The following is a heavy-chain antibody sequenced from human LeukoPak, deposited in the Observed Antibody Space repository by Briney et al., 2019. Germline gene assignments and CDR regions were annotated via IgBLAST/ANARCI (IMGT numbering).Heavy chain of an antibody. CDR3: ARLHYGSGSSAYFDY. D-gene: IGHD3-10*01. V-gene: IGHV5-51*01. J-gene: IGHJ4*02. CDR1: GYSFTSYW. Sequence: GESLQISCKGSGYSFTSYWIGWVRPMPGKGLEWMGIIYPGDSDARYSPSFQGQVTISADKSISTAYLQWSSLKASDTAMYYCARLHYGSGSSAYFDYWGQGTLVTVSS. CDR2: IYPGDSDA.